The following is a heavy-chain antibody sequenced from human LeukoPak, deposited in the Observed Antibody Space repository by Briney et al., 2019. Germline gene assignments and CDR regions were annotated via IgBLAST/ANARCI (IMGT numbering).Heavy chain of an antibody. CDR2: INWNGGST. D-gene: IGHD1-26*01. CDR1: GFTFSSYA. CDR3: ARWRAVVGDEGDY. Sequence: GGSLRPSCAASGFTFSSYAMSWVRQAPGKGLEWVSGINWNGGSTGYADSVKGRFTISRDNAKNSLYLQMNSLRAEDTALYYCARWRAVVGDEGDYWGQGTLVTVSS. J-gene: IGHJ4*02. V-gene: IGHV3-20*04.